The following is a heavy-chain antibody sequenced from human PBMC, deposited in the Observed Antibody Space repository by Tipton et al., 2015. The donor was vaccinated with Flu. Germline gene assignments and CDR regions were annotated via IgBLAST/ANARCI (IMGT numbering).Heavy chain of an antibody. CDR3: ARLYYDILTGYSPDSYYFDY. CDR2: IYSGGST. Sequence: CAASGFTVSSNYMSWVRQAPGKGLEWVSVIYSGGSTYYADSVKGRFTISRDNSKNTLYLQMNSLRAEDTAVYYCARLYYDILTGYSPDSYYFDYWGQGTLVTVSS. V-gene: IGHV3-53*01. CDR1: GFTVSSNY. D-gene: IGHD3-9*01. J-gene: IGHJ4*02.